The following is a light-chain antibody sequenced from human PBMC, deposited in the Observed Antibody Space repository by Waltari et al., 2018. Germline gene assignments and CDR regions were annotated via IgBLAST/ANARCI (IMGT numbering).Light chain of an antibody. J-gene: IGLJ2*01. V-gene: IGLV2-14*01. CDR3: SSYTSSSTVV. CDR1: SSDVGGYNY. CDR2: EVS. Sequence: QSALTQPASVSGSPGQSITISCTGTSSDVGGYNYVSWYQQHPGKAPKLMIYEVSNQPAGVSMRFSGSKSGNTASLTSAGLQAEDEADYYCSSYTSSSTVVFGGGTKLTVL.